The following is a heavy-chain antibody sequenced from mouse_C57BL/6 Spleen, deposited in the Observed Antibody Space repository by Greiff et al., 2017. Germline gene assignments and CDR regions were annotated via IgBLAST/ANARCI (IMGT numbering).Heavy chain of an antibody. D-gene: IGHD2-5*01. CDR2: IYPGSGST. V-gene: IGHV1-55*01. J-gene: IGHJ2*01. Sequence: QVQLQQSGAELVKPGASVKMSCKASGYTFTSYWITWVKQRPGQGLEWIGDIYPGSGSTNYNEKFKSKATLTVDTSSSTAYMQLSSLTSEDSAVYYCARAFYYSNYEDFDDWGQGTTLTVSS. CDR3: ARAFYYSNYEDFDD. CDR1: GYTFTSYW.